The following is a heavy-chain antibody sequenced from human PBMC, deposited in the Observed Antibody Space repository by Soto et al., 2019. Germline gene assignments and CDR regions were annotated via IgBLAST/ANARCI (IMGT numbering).Heavy chain of an antibody. Sequence: SETLSLTCTVSGGSISSGGYYWSWIRQHPGKGLEWIGYIYYSGSTYYNPSLKSRVTISVDTSKNQFSLKLSSVTAADTAVYYCARADGVVAYYFDYWGQGTLVTVSS. CDR2: IYYSGST. D-gene: IGHD3-3*01. CDR1: GGSISSGGYY. V-gene: IGHV4-31*03. CDR3: ARADGVVAYYFDY. J-gene: IGHJ4*02.